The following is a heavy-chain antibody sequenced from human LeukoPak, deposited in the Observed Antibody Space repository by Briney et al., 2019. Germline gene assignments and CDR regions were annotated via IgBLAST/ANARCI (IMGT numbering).Heavy chain of an antibody. V-gene: IGHV3-30*04. CDR2: ISYDGSNK. J-gene: IGHJ4*02. Sequence: GGSLRLSCAASGFTFSSYAMHWVRQAPGKGLEWVAVISYDGSNKYYADSVKGRFTISRDNSKNTLYLQMNSLRAEDTAVYYCAKVSFISGWAPIDYWGQGTLVTVSS. D-gene: IGHD6-19*01. CDR1: GFTFSSYA. CDR3: AKVSFISGWAPIDY.